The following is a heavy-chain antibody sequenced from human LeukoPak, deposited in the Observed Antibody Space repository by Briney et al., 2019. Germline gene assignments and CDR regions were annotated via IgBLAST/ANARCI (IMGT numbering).Heavy chain of an antibody. J-gene: IGHJ4*02. CDR2: IYYSGST. CDR1: GGSISSSSYY. V-gene: IGHV4-39*07. CDR3: ARDSPTPFEYYFDY. D-gene: IGHD3-10*01. Sequence: PSETLSLTCTVSGGSISSSSYYWGWIRQPPGKGLEWIGSIYYSGSTYYNPSLKSRVTISVDTSKNQFSLKLSSVTAADTAVYYCARDSPTPFEYYFDYWGQGTLVTVSS.